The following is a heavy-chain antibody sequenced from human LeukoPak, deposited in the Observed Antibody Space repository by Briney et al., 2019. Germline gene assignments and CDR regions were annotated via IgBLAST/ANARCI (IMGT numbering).Heavy chain of an antibody. J-gene: IGHJ4*02. CDR2: ISYDGSNK. V-gene: IGHV3-30*04. CDR3: ARAISAGYDNPPDY. CDR1: GFTFSGYA. Sequence: HPGGSLRVSCAASGFTFSGYAIHWVRQAPGKGLEWVAVISYDGSNKYYADSVKGRFTISRDNSKNTLYLQMDSLRAEDTAIYYCARAISAGYDNPPDYWGQGTLVTVSS. D-gene: IGHD3-9*01.